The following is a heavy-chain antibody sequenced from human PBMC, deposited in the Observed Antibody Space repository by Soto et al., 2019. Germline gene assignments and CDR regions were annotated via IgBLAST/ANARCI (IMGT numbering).Heavy chain of an antibody. CDR3: ARDLRVPSYYYYGMDV. CDR2: IYSGGST. Sequence: GGSLRLSCAASGFTVSSNYMSWVRQAPGKGLEWVSVIYSGGSTYYADSVKGRFTISRDNPKNTLYLQMNSLRAEDTAVYYCARDLRVPSYYYYGMDVWGQGTTVTVSS. CDR1: GFTVSSNY. V-gene: IGHV3-53*01. D-gene: IGHD3-10*01. J-gene: IGHJ6*02.